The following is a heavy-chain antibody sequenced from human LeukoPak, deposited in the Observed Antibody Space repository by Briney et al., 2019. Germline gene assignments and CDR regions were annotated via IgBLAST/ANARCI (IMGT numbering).Heavy chain of an antibody. V-gene: IGHV3-48*04. J-gene: IGHJ4*02. CDR2: ISSSGSTI. CDR3: AREMAALDY. CDR1: GFTFSSYS. Sequence: GGSLRLSCAASGFTFSSYSMNWVRQAPGKGLEWVSYISSSGSTIYYADSVKGRFTISRDNAKNSLYLQMNSLRAEDTAVYYCAREMAALDYWGQGTLVTVSS. D-gene: IGHD5-24*01.